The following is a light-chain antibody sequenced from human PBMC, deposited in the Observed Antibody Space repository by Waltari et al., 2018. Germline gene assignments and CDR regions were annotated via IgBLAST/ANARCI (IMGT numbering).Light chain of an antibody. CDR1: QSVLYSSNNKNY. V-gene: IGKV4-1*01. CDR3: HQYYNIPFT. CDR2: WAS. Sequence: DIVMTQSPDSLAVSLGERATIHCKSSQSVLYSSNNKNYLAWYQQKPGQPPKLLIYWASTRESGVPDRLSGSGSGTDFTLTISSLQAEDVAVYYCHQYYNIPFTFGPGTKVDIK. J-gene: IGKJ3*01.